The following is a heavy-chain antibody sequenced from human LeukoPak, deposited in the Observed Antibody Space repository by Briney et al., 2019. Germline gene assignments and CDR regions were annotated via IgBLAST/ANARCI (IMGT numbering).Heavy chain of an antibody. J-gene: IGHJ4*02. CDR3: ARRENSGYFDY. V-gene: IGHV3-23*01. D-gene: IGHD1-26*01. CDR1: GLTFSNYA. CDR2: ISDSGGST. Sequence: GGSLRLSCAASGLTFSNYAMSWVRQAPGKGLEWVSGISDSGGSTYYADSVKGRFTISRDDSKNTLYLQMNSLRAEDTAVYYCARRENSGYFDYWGQGTLVTVSS.